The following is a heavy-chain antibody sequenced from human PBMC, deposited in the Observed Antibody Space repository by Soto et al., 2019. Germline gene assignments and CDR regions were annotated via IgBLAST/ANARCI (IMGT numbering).Heavy chain of an antibody. Sequence: GGSLRLSCAASGFTFSSYWMSWVRQAPGKGLEWVANIQPDGSEKFYVDSVKGRFSISRDNAKNSLYLQMNNLRAEDTAVYYCASNSDYRFDFWGQGALVTVSS. D-gene: IGHD3-16*01. J-gene: IGHJ4*02. CDR1: GFTFSSYW. CDR2: IQPDGSEK. V-gene: IGHV3-7*01. CDR3: ASNSDYRFDF.